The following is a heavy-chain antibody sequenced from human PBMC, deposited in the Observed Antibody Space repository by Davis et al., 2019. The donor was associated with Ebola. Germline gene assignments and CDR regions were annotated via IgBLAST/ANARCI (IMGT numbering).Heavy chain of an antibody. CDR3: ARGDRDDYVWGSYRRYFDY. Sequence: GESLKISCAASGFTFSSYEMNWVRQAPGKGLEWISYISSSGSTIYYADSGKGRFTVSRDNAKNSLYLQMNSLRAEDTAVYYCARGDRDDYVWGSYRRYFDYWGQGTLVTVSS. CDR2: ISSSGSTI. V-gene: IGHV3-48*03. D-gene: IGHD3-16*02. CDR1: GFTFSSYE. J-gene: IGHJ4*02.